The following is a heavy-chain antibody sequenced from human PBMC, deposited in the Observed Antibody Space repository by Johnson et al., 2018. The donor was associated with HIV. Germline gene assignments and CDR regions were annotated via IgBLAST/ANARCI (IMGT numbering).Heavy chain of an antibody. J-gene: IGHJ3*01. Sequence: QVQLVESGGGVVQPGRSLRLSCAASGFTFSSYGMHWVRQAPGKGLEWVAIISYDGSNKYYADSVKGRFTISRDNSKNTLYLQMNSLRVEDTAVYYCARDPITPDEMGPDAFDVWGQGTMVTVSS. CDR2: ISYDGSNK. D-gene: IGHD5-24*01. V-gene: IGHV3-33*05. CDR1: GFTFSSYG. CDR3: ARDPITPDEMGPDAFDV.